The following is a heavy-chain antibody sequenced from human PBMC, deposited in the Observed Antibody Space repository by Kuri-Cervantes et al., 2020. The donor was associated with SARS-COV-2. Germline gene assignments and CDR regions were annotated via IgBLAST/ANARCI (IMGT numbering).Heavy chain of an antibody. J-gene: IGHJ6*02. Sequence: GESLKISCAASGFTFDDYAMHWVRQAPGKGLEWVSLISWDGGSTYYADSVKGRFTISRDNSKNSLYLQMNSLRAEDTALYYCAKDMRKGSERNYYGMDVWGQGTMVTVSS. CDR1: GFTFDDYA. D-gene: IGHD1-1*01. V-gene: IGHV3-43D*04. CDR2: ISWDGGST. CDR3: AKDMRKGSERNYYGMDV.